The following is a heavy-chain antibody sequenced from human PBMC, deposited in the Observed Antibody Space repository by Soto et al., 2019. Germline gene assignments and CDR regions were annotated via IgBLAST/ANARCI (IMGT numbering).Heavy chain of an antibody. D-gene: IGHD3-22*01. CDR2: IYYSGST. CDR1: GGSISSSSYY. V-gene: IGHV4-39*01. J-gene: IGHJ4*02. CDR3: AISYYYDSRGYYPVDY. Sequence: TSETLSLTCTVSGGSISSSSYYWGWIRQPPGKGLEWIGTIYYSGSTYYNPSLMSRVTISVDTSKNQFSLTLSSVTAADTAVYYCAISYYYDSRGYYPVDYWGQGTLVTVS.